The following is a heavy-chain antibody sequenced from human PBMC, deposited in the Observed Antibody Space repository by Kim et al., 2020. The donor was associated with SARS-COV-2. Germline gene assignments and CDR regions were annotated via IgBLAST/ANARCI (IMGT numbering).Heavy chain of an antibody. CDR3: AKDQIAARPGAVLY. J-gene: IGHJ4*02. Sequence: AESVEGQYTISRVNSKNTLHLKMNSLRAEDTAVYYCAKDQIAARPGAVLYWGQGTLVTVSS. V-gene: IGHV3-23*01. D-gene: IGHD6-6*01.